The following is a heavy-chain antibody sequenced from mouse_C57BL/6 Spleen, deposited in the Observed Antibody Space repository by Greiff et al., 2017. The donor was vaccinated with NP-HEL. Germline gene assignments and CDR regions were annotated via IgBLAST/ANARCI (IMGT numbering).Heavy chain of an antibody. J-gene: IGHJ4*01. CDR2: ISSGGSYT. Sequence: EVMLVESGGDLVKPGGSLKLSCAASGFTFSSYGMSWVRQTPDKRLEWVATISSGGSYTYYPDSVKGRFTISRDNAKNTLYLQMSSLKSEDTAMDYCTRLWSPTAMDYWGQGTSVTVSS. D-gene: IGHD1-1*02. CDR3: TRLWSPTAMDY. V-gene: IGHV5-6*01. CDR1: GFTFSSYG.